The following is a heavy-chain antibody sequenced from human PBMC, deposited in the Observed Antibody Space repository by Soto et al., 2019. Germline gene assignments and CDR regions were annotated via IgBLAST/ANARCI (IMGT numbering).Heavy chain of an antibody. Sequence: QVQLQESGPGLVKPSGTLSLTCAVSGGSVSSSNWWSWVRQSPGKGLEWMGEIYHSGSAHYNPSLKSRATISLDKSKNQLSRRLTSVTAADTAVYYCARVPGVVVSADDAFDIWGPGTRVIVSS. J-gene: IGHJ3*02. CDR2: IYHSGSA. V-gene: IGHV4-4*02. CDR3: ARVPGVVVSADDAFDI. D-gene: IGHD2-21*02. CDR1: GGSVSSSNW.